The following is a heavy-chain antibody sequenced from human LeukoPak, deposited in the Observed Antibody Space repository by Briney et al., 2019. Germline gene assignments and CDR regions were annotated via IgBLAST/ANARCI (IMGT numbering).Heavy chain of an antibody. Sequence: GGSLRLSCAASGFTFSSYAMNWVRQAPGKGLEWVSGVIPSGASTYYADSVKGRFTISRDNAKNSLYLQMNSLRAEDTAVYYCARVGAARGYYYYYMDVWGKGTTVTVSS. CDR3: ARVGAARGYYYYYMDV. CDR1: GFTFSSYA. V-gene: IGHV3-23*01. D-gene: IGHD6-6*01. CDR2: VIPSGAST. J-gene: IGHJ6*03.